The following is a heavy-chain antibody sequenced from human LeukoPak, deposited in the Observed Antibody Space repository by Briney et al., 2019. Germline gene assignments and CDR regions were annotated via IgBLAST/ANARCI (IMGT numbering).Heavy chain of an antibody. J-gene: IGHJ4*02. Sequence: LPGGSLRLSCAASGFTFSSFAMSWVRQARGKGLEWVSCISGISGTTYYADSVKGRFTISRDNSKNTLYLQMNSLRAEVTAVYYCASPVGYCSGGPCVDYWGQGTLVTVSS. CDR3: ASPVGYCSGGPCVDY. CDR2: ISGISGTT. CDR1: GFTFSSFA. V-gene: IGHV3-23*01. D-gene: IGHD2-15*01.